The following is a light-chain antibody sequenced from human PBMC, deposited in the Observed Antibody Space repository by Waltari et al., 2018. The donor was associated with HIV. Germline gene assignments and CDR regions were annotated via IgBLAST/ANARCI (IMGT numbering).Light chain of an antibody. V-gene: IGKV3-15*01. CDR1: PSVGRS. CDR2: GAS. Sequence: IVLTQSPAALSVFPGQRATLSCRTSPSVGRSLAWYQQKPGQSPRLLVYGASTRATGVPARFSGDGSGTSFTLTISSLQPEDFVVYYCQYYNTWPPMYTFGQGTKLEI. CDR3: QYYNTWPPMYT. J-gene: IGKJ2*01.